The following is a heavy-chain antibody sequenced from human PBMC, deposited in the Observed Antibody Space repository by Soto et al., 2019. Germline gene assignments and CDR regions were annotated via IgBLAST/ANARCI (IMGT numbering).Heavy chain of an antibody. CDR2: IKSKTDGGTT. CDR3: THDEILRY. V-gene: IGHV3-15*01. J-gene: IGHJ4*02. CDR1: GFTFSNAW. D-gene: IGHD3-3*01. Sequence: VGSLRLSCASSGFTFSNAWMSCVRQSPGKGLEWVGRIKSKTDGGTTDYAAPVKGRFTISRDDSKNTLYLQMNSLKNEDTAVYYCTHDEILRYWGQGTPVIVS.